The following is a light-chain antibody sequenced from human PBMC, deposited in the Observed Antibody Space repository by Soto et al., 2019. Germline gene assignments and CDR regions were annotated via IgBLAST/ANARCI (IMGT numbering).Light chain of an antibody. CDR3: NSLSAAGSSYV. J-gene: IGLJ1*01. CDR2: EVF. V-gene: IGLV2-14*01. CDR1: SSDVGGYNH. Sequence: QSVLTQPASVSGSPGQSITISCTGTSSDVGGYNHVSWYQQYPGKAPKLIIYEVFNRPSGVSARFSGSKFGSTASLTISGLQAEDEADYYCNSLSAAGSSYVFGPGTKVTV.